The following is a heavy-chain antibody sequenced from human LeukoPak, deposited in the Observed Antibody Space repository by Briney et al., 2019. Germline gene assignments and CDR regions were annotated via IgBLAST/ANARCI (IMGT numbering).Heavy chain of an antibody. CDR2: LCHSGVT. V-gene: IGHV4-4*09. D-gene: IGHD1-26*01. CDR1: GGSISSYY. CDR3: ARWEESLHAFEI. J-gene: IGHJ3*02. Sequence: SETLSLTCTVSGGSISSYYWSWIRQPPGKGLEWIGFLCHSGVTQYFPSLKSRVTMSLDTSKNQFSLSLNAVTDTDTAVYYCARWEESLHAFEIWGQGTEVAV.